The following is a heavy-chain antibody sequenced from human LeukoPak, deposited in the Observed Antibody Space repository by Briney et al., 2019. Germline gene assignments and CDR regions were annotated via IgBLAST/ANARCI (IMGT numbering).Heavy chain of an antibody. Sequence: SVNVSCKASGGTSSIYAIGWVRQAPGQGVEWMGGIIPIFGTANYAQKFQGRVTVTADEPTSTAYMELSSLRSEDTAVYYCARGPRCGGDCYSDGSYYNWFDPWGQGTLVTVSS. CDR3: ARGPRCGGDCYSDGSYYNWFDP. CDR1: GGTSSIYA. CDR2: IIPIFGTA. D-gene: IGHD2-21*02. J-gene: IGHJ5*02. V-gene: IGHV1-69*13.